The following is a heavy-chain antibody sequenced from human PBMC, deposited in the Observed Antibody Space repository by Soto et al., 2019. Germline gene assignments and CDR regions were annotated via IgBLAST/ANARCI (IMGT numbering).Heavy chain of an antibody. J-gene: IGHJ4*02. Sequence: QVQLVQSGAEVKKPGASVKVSCKASGYTFTGYYMHWVRQAPGQGLEWVGWINPNSGGTNYAQKFQGWVTMTRDTSISTAYMELSRLRSDDTAVYYCATNSYSSSPLYYFDYWGQGTLVTVSS. D-gene: IGHD6-6*01. CDR3: ATNSYSSSPLYYFDY. CDR1: GYTFTGYY. V-gene: IGHV1-2*04. CDR2: INPNSGGT.